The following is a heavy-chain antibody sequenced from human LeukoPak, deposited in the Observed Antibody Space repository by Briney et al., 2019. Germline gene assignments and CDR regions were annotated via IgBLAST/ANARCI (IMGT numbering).Heavy chain of an antibody. CDR2: INDDGTTT. Sequence: GGSLRLSCAASGFTFSYSWLHWVRQAPGKGLVWVSRINDDGTTTTYADSVKGQFTISRDNAKNTLYLQMNSLRAEDTAVYFCVRALFSISDESWGQGTLVTVSS. CDR3: VRALFSISDES. CDR1: GFTFSYSW. V-gene: IGHV3-74*03. D-gene: IGHD3-3*02. J-gene: IGHJ5*02.